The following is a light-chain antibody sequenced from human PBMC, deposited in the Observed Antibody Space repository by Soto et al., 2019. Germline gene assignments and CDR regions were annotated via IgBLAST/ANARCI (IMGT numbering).Light chain of an antibody. V-gene: IGKV3-11*01. CDR1: QSVSIY. Sequence: ENVLTQSPATLSLSPGDRATLSCRASQSVSIYLAWYQQKLGQAPRLIIYDASNRAAGIPARFSGSGSGTDFTLTINGLEPEDFAVYYCQQRQNWPPLTFGQGTRLEIK. CDR2: DAS. CDR3: QQRQNWPPLT. J-gene: IGKJ5*01.